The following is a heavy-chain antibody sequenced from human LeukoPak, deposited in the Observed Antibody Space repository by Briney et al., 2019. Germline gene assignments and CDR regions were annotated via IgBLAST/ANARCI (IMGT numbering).Heavy chain of an antibody. CDR3: ARGDDYKYFDC. J-gene: IGHJ4*02. CDR1: GYTFTSYA. D-gene: IGHD4/OR15-4a*01. CDR2: INAGNGNT. V-gene: IGHV1-3*01. Sequence: ASVKVSCKASGYTFTSYAMHWVRQAPGQRFEWMGWINAGNGNTRYSQKFQGRVTDTRDTSASTASMELSSLRSEDTAVYYCARGDDYKYFDCWGQGTLVTVSS.